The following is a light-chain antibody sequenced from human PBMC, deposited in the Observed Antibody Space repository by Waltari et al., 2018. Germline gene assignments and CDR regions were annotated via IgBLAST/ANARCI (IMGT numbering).Light chain of an antibody. CDR1: DVGSKS. V-gene: IGLV3-21*03. CDR3: QVYYTNSDHVV. J-gene: IGLJ2*01. Sequence: SYVLTQLPSVSVAPGKTARIICGGKDVGSKSVHWYQQKPGQAPGLIVYDDSERPSGIPEGFSGSKSGDTATLTVSRVEAGDEADYYCQVYYTNSDHVVFGGGTKLTVL. CDR2: DDS.